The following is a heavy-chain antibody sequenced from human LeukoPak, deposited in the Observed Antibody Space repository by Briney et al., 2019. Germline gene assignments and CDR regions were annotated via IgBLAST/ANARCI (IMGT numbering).Heavy chain of an antibody. V-gene: IGHV4-31*03. CDR3: ARDSSSSWYNWFDP. CDR2: IYYSGST. J-gene: IGHJ5*02. Sequence: SDTLSLTCTVSGGSISSGGYYWSWIRQHPGKGLEWIGYIYYSGSTYYNPSLKSRVTISVDTSKNQFSLRLSSVTAADTAVYYCARDSSSSWYNWFDPWGQGTLVTVSS. D-gene: IGHD6-13*01. CDR1: GGSISSGGYY.